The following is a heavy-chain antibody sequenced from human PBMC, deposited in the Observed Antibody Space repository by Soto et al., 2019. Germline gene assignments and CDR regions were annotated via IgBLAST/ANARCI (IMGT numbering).Heavy chain of an antibody. D-gene: IGHD4-17*01. CDR3: AGWGDDYGDYGGGY. Sequence: QVQLQESGPGLVKPSETLSLTCTVSGGSISSYYWSWIRQPPGKGLEWIGYIYYSGSTNYNPSLKSRVTISVDTSKNQFSLKLSSVTAADTAVYYCAGWGDDYGDYGGGYWGQGTLVTVSS. J-gene: IGHJ4*02. V-gene: IGHV4-59*01. CDR2: IYYSGST. CDR1: GGSISSYY.